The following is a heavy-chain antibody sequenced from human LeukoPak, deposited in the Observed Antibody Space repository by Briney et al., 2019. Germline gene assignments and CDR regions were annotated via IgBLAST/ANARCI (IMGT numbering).Heavy chain of an antibody. CDR1: GYSISSGYY. Sequence: SETLSLTCTVSGYSISSGYYWGWIRPPPGKGLEWIGSIYHSGSTYYNPSLKSRVTISVDTSKNQFSLKLSSVTAADTAVYYCARVREYSYGLFDYWGQGTLVTVSS. D-gene: IGHD5-18*01. V-gene: IGHV4-38-2*02. CDR2: IYHSGST. J-gene: IGHJ4*02. CDR3: ARVREYSYGLFDY.